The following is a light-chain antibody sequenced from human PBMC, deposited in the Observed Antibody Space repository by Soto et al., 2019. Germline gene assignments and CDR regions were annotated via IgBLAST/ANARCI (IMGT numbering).Light chain of an antibody. CDR3: QHLNNWPSYT. CDR2: GAS. Sequence: EIVMTQSPATLSVSPGERATLSCRASQSVSSNLAWYQQKPGQAPRLLIYGASTRVTGIPARFSGSGSGTEFTLTISSLQSEDFAVYYCQHLNNWPSYTFGQGTKVDIK. J-gene: IGKJ2*01. CDR1: QSVSSN. V-gene: IGKV3-15*01.